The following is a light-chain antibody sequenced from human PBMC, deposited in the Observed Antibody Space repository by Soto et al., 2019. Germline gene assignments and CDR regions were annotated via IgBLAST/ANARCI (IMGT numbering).Light chain of an antibody. Sequence: QSVLTQPASVSGSPGQSITISCTGTSSDVGGYNYVSWYQQHPGKAPKLMIYDVSNRPSGVSNRFSGSKSGNTASLTISGLQAEDEAEYYCNSYTSSSTLLFGGGTKVTVL. CDR2: DVS. J-gene: IGLJ2*01. CDR1: SSDVGGYNY. CDR3: NSYTSSSTLL. V-gene: IGLV2-14*01.